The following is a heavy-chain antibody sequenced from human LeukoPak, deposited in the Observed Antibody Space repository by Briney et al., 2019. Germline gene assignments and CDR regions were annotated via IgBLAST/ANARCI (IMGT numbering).Heavy chain of an antibody. Sequence: QSGGSLRLSCAASGFTFDDYAMHWVRQAPGKGLEWVSGISWNSGSIGYADSVKGRFTISRDNSKNTLYLQMNSLRAEDTAVYYCAKDARHYYYDSSGYYCAPDYWGQGTLVTVSS. J-gene: IGHJ4*02. CDR1: GFTFDDYA. D-gene: IGHD3-22*01. CDR2: ISWNSGSI. CDR3: AKDARHYYYDSSGYYCAPDY. V-gene: IGHV3-9*01.